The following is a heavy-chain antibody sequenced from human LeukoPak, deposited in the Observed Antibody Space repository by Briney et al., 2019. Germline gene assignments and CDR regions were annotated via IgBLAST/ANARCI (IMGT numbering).Heavy chain of an antibody. V-gene: IGHV4-31*03. CDR2: IYYSGST. CDR1: GGSISSGGYY. CDR3: ARDWDRAWDY. Sequence: PSETLSLTCTVSGGSISSGGYYWSWILQHPGKGLEWIGYIYYSGSTYYNPSLKSRVTISVDTSKNQFSLKLSSVTAADTAVYYCARDWDRAWDYWGQGTLVTVSS. J-gene: IGHJ4*02. D-gene: IGHD1-26*01.